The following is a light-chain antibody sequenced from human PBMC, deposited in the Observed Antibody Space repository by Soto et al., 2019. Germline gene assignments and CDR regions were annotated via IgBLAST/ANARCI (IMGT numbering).Light chain of an antibody. CDR2: AAS. CDR1: QGISNY. CDR3: QNYNGAPWT. J-gene: IGKJ1*01. Sequence: DIPMTQSPSSLSASVGDRVTITCRASQGISNYLVWYQQKPGKVPKLLIYAASTLQSGVPSRFSGSGSGTYFTLTISSLQPEDVATYYCQNYNGAPWTFGQGTKVEIK. V-gene: IGKV1-27*01.